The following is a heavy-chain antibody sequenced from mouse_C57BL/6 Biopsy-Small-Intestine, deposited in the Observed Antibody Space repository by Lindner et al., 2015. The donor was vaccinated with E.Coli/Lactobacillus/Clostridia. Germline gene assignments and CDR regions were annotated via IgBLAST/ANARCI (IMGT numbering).Heavy chain of an antibody. CDR2: ILPVYGKIA. V-gene: IGHV1-74*01. J-gene: IGHJ3*01. CDR1: GDTFSTYS. CDR3: VRGSGSVYDAFDV. Sequence: SVKVSCKASGDTFSTYSVGWVRQAPGQGLEWMGRILPVYGKIANYAQKFQGRVTISADTPTNTVYMELRSLRSEDTAVYYCVRGSGSVYDAFDVWGQGTMVNVSS. D-gene: IGHD2-3*01.